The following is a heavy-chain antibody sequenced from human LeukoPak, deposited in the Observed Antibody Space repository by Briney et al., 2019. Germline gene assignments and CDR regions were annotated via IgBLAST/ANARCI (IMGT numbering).Heavy chain of an antibody. J-gene: IGHJ4*02. D-gene: IGHD2-2*02. CDR2: IYYSGST. CDR1: GGSTSSGDYY. Sequence: PSQTLSLTCTVSGGSTSSGDYYWSWIRQPPGKGLECIGYIYYSGSTYYNPSLKSRVVISIDRSKNQFSLNLSSVTAADTAVYYCARGPPTPYCSSTSCYSDYWGQGTLVTVSS. CDR3: ARGPPTPYCSSTSCYSDY. V-gene: IGHV4-30-4*01.